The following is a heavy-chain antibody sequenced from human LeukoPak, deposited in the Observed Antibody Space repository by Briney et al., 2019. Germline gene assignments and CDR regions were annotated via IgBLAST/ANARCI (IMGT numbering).Heavy chain of an antibody. J-gene: IGHJ5*02. V-gene: IGHV4-34*01. CDR2: INHSGST. D-gene: IGHD6-19*01. CDR1: GGSFNNYY. Sequence: SETLSLTCAVYGGSFNNYYWSWIRQPPGKGLEWIGEINHSGSTNYKPSLKSRVTISVDTSKNQFSLKLSSVTAADTAVYYCARQSSGWYGNWFDPWGQGTLVTVSS. CDR3: ARQSSGWYGNWFDP.